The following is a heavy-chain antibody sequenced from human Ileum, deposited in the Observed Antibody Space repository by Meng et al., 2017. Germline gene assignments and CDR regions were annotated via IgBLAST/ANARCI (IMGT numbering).Heavy chain of an antibody. V-gene: IGHV3-48*03. CDR1: GFAFSSYE. Sequence: GGSLRLSCAASGFAFSSYEMNWVRQAPGMGLEWVSFITTNDYSAPYASYADPVKGRFTVSRDDARNLLFLQMNSLRVEDTGIYYCARDKPGDEDFDSWGHGTLVTVSS. CDR2: ITTNDYSAP. J-gene: IGHJ4*01. CDR3: ARDKPGDEDFDS.